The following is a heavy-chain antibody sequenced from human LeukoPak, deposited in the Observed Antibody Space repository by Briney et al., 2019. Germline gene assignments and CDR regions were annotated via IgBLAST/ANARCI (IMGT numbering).Heavy chain of an antibody. CDR2: IGHTGSPA. Sequence: PGRSLRLSCEASGFTFSSHSMTWVRQAPGKTLEWISYIGHTGSPAHYADSVRGRFTISRDNAKNSLYLQMNSLTVEDTAVYYCARDQRPYCGGECYCAIDLWGRGTLVTVSS. CDR3: ARDQRPYCGGECYCAIDL. J-gene: IGHJ3*01. V-gene: IGHV3-48*01. D-gene: IGHD2-21*01. CDR1: GFTFSSHS.